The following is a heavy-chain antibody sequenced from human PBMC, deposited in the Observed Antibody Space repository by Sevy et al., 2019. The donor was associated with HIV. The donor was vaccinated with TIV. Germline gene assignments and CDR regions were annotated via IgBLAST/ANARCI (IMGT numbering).Heavy chain of an antibody. CDR1: GYTFGIYD. Sequence: ASVKVSCKASGYTFGIYDLIWVRQAPGQGLEWMGWITPYSGDTTYAQKFQGRVTMTTDTSTRTAYMELSSLTSDDAGVYYCARGRFPAPTTGMYSFDSWAQGTLVTVSS. CDR3: ARGRFPAPTTGMYSFDS. J-gene: IGHJ4*02. V-gene: IGHV1-18*01. CDR2: ITPYSGDT. D-gene: IGHD1-26*01.